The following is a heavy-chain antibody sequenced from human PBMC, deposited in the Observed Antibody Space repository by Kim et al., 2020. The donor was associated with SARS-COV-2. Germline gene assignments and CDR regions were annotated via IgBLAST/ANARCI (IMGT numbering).Heavy chain of an antibody. V-gene: IGHV4-59*13. CDR1: GGSISSYY. J-gene: IGHJ2*01. Sequence: SETLSLTCTVSGGSISSYYWSWIRQPPGKGLEWIGYIYYSGSTNYNPSLKSRVTISVDTSKNQFSLKLSSVTAADTAVYYCARGDYGGNSWGRGTLVTVSS. D-gene: IGHD4-17*01. CDR2: IYYSGST. CDR3: ARGDYGGNS.